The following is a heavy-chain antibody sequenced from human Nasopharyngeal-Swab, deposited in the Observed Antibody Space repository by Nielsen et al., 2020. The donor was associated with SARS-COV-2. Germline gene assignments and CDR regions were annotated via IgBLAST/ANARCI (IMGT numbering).Heavy chain of an antibody. CDR2: IGTAGDT. CDR1: GFTFSSYD. CDR3: ARARPDIVVVPAALLFDP. Sequence: GGPLRLSCAASGFTFSSYDMHWVRQATGKGLEWVSAIGTAGDTYYPGSVKGRFTISRENAKNSLYLQMNSLRAGDTAVYYCARARPDIVVVPAALLFDPWGQGTLVTVSS. V-gene: IGHV3-13*04. J-gene: IGHJ5*02. D-gene: IGHD2-2*01.